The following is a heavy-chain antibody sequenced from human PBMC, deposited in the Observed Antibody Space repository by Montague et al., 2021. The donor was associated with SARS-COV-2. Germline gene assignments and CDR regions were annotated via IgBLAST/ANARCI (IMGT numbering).Heavy chain of an antibody. Sequence: SETLSLTCTVSGASISSSSYYWGWIRQPPGKGLEWIGSIYYSGSTYYNPSLKSRVTISVDTSKNQFSLKLSSVTAADTAVYYCARQSPVTMIVVVISGRFDSWGQGTLVTVSS. J-gene: IGHJ4*02. V-gene: IGHV4-39*01. CDR1: GASISSSSYY. D-gene: IGHD3-22*01. CDR3: ARQSPVTMIVVVISGRFDS. CDR2: IYYSGST.